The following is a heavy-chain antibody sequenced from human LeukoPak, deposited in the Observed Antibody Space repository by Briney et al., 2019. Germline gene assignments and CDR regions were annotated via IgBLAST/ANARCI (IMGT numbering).Heavy chain of an antibody. D-gene: IGHD3-22*01. CDR1: GGSISSYY. J-gene: IGHJ4*02. V-gene: IGHV4-59*08. CDR2: IYYSGST. CDR3: ARLRDYYDSRGDPYYFDY. Sequence: PSETLSLTCTVSGGSISSYYWSWIRQPPGKGLEWIGYIYYSGSTNYNPSLKSRVTISVDTSKNQFSLKLSSVTAADTAVYYCARLRDYYDSRGDPYYFDYWGQGTLVTVSS.